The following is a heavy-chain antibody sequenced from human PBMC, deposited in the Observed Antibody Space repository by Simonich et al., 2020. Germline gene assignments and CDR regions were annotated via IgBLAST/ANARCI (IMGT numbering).Heavy chain of an antibody. CDR1: GYTFTCYD. D-gene: IGHD1-26*01. CDR3: ARTYSGSYYYFDY. CDR2: MNTNSGNT. J-gene: IGHJ4*02. V-gene: IGHV1-8*03. Sequence: QVQLVQSGAEVKKPGASVKVSCKASGYTFTCYDINWVRQATGQGLEWMRWMNTNSGNTGYAQKFQSRVTITRNTSISTAYMELSSLRSEDTAVYYCARTYSGSYYYFDYWGQGTLVTVSS.